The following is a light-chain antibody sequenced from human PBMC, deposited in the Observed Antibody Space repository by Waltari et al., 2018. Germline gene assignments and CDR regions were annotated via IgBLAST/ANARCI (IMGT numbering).Light chain of an antibody. CDR3: QQLETYPLT. V-gene: IGKV1-9*01. CDR2: GAS. CDR1: QDINIY. J-gene: IGKJ4*01. Sequence: DIQLTQSPSFLSASLGDRVTITCRASQDINIYLAWYQQKPGKAPNLLISGASTLQVGVPSRFSGSGSGTEFFLTISSLQPEDFATYFCQQLETYPLTFGGGTKVEIK.